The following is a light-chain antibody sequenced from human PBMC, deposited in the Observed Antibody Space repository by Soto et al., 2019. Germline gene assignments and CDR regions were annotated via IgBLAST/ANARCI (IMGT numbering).Light chain of an antibody. J-gene: IGKJ1*01. Sequence: DIQMTQSPSTLSASVGDRVTITCRASQSISSWLAWYQQKPGKAPKLLIYKASSLESGVPSRFSGSGSGTEFTLTISSLQPDDFATYYCQQYHIYSGTLGQGTKVDIK. CDR1: QSISSW. V-gene: IGKV1-5*03. CDR2: KAS. CDR3: QQYHIYSGT.